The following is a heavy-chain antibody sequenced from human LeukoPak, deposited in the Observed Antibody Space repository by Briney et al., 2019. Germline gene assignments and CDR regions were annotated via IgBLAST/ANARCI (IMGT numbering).Heavy chain of an antibody. CDR1: GFTFSTYG. J-gene: IGHJ4*02. CDR2: IRFDGSNR. CDR3: AREGSGELNY. D-gene: IGHD1-26*01. Sequence: GGSLRLSCAASGFTFSTYGMHWVRQAPGKGLEWVAFIRFDGSNRYYADSVQGRFTISRDNSKNTLYLQMNSLRAEDTAVYYCAREGSGELNYWGQGTLVTVSS. V-gene: IGHV3-30*02.